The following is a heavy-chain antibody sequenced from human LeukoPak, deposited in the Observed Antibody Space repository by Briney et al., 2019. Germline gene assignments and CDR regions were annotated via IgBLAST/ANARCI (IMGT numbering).Heavy chain of an antibody. J-gene: IGHJ4*02. V-gene: IGHV3-15*01. CDR1: GFNFKDAW. D-gene: IGHD3-22*01. CDR3: TTTYYYDSSGYSFDY. CDR2: IKSKTGGGTT. Sequence: PGGSLRLSCATSGFNFKDAWLSWVRQAPGKGLEWVGRIKSKTGGGTTDYAAPVKGRFTISRDDSKNTLYLQMNSLKTEDTAVYYCTTTYYYDSSGYSFDYWGQGTLVTVSS.